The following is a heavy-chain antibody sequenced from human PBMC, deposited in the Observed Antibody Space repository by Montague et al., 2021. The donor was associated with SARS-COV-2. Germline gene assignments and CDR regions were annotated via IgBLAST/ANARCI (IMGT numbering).Heavy chain of an antibody. CDR2: FFLKKKT. CDR3: VRHPHYDGLNGPPDF. CDR1: GSSNSGSY. Sequence: SETLSLTCSVLGSSNSGSYRKSTRLNSSHVINSYAVFFLKKKTNFNPSLKSRVAISVDTSKNQFSLRLTSVTAADTAFYYFVRHPHYDGLNGPPDFWDQGTLVTVPS. J-gene: IGHJ4*02. V-gene: IGHV4-59*08. D-gene: IGHD3-9*01.